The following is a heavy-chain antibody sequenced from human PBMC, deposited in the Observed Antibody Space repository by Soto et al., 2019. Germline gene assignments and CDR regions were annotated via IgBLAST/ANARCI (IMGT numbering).Heavy chain of an antibody. D-gene: IGHD3-3*01. J-gene: IGHJ3*02. Sequence: HPGGSLRLSCAASGSIFTGYGMHWVRQTPGKGLEWVAVIWFDGSNKYYADSVKGRFTISRDNSKNTLYLQMNSLRAEDTAVYYCAKGLLVYYDPVRQAFDIWGQGTMVTVSS. CDR1: GSIFTGYG. CDR2: IWFDGSNK. V-gene: IGHV3-33*06. CDR3: AKGLLVYYDPVRQAFDI.